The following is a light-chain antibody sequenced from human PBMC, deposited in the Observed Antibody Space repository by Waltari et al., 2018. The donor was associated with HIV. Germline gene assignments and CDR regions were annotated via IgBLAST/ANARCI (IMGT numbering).Light chain of an antibody. V-gene: IGLV1-47*01. CDR2: RTN. CDR3: AAWDDTLSSYV. Sequence: QSVLPQPPSASGTPGQRVTISCSGYNSNIGTTDVSLFQPLPGTAPNLLTYRTNRRRSGFPDRFSGSKSGTSASLAISGLRSDDEADYYCAAWDDTLSSYVFGTGTTVTV. CDR1: NSNIGTTD. J-gene: IGLJ1*01.